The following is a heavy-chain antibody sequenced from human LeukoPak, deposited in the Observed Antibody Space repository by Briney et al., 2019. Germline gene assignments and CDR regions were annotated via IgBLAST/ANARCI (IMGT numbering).Heavy chain of an antibody. V-gene: IGHV1-24*01. CDR2: FDPEDGET. CDR3: ATEGIALFDY. D-gene: IGHD6-13*01. J-gene: IGHJ4*02. CDR1: GYTLTELS. Sequence: ASVKVSCKVSGYTLTELSMHWVRQAPGKGLEWMGGFDPEDGETIYAQKFQGRVTMTEETSTDTAYMELSSLRSEDTAVYYCATEGIALFDYWGQGTLVTVSS.